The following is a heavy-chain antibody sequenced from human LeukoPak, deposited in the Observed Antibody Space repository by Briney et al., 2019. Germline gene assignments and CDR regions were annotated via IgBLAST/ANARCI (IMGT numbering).Heavy chain of an antibody. D-gene: IGHD3-10*01. CDR3: ARIREAFDI. CDR2: ISSNGGST. CDR1: GFIFSTYA. Sequence: GGSLRLSCAASGFIFSTYAMHWVRQAPGKGLEYVSAISSNGGSTYYANSVKGRFTISRDNSKNTLYLQMGSLRAEDMAVYYCARIREAFDIWGQGTMVTVSS. V-gene: IGHV3-64*01. J-gene: IGHJ3*02.